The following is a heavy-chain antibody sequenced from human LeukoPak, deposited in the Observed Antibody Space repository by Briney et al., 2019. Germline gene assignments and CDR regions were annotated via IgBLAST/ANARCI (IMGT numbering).Heavy chain of an antibody. V-gene: IGHV3-23*01. Sequence: GGSLRLSCAASGFTFSSYAMSWVRQAPGKGLEWVSVISGSGGSTYYADSVKGRFTISRDNSKNTLYLQMNSLRAEDTAVYYCANGVLMAYDTWGQGTMVTVSS. CDR3: ANGVLMAYDT. CDR2: ISGSGGST. J-gene: IGHJ3*02. CDR1: GFTFSSYA. D-gene: IGHD2-8*01.